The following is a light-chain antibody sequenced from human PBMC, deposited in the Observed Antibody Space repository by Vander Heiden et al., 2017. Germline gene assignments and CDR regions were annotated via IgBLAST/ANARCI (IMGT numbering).Light chain of an antibody. J-gene: IGKJ5*01. CDR1: QSVLYSSNNKNY. CDR2: WAS. CDR3: QQYYSTPT. V-gene: IGKV4-1*01. Sequence: DIVMTQSPDPLAVSLGERATINCKSSQSVLYSSNNKNYLAWYQQKPGQPPKLLIYWASTRESGVHDRFSGSGSGTDFTLTISSLQAEDVAVYYCQQYYSTPTFGQGTRLEIK.